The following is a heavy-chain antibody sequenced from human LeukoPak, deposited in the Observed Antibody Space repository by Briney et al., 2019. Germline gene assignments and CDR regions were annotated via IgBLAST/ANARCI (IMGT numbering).Heavy chain of an antibody. CDR1: GYTFTSYY. J-gene: IGHJ5*02. D-gene: IGHD6-13*01. CDR3: ARVGSSSWYVGWFDP. V-gene: IGHV1-69*13. Sequence: GASVKVSCKASGYTFTSYYMHWVRQAPGQGLEWMGGIIPIFGTANYAQKFQGRVTITADESTSTAYMELSSLRSEDTAVYYCARVGSSSWYVGWFDPWGQGTLVTVSS. CDR2: IIPIFGTA.